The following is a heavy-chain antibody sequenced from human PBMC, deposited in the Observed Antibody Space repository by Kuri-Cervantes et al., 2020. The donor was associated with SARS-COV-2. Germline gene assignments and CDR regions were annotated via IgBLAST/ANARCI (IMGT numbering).Heavy chain of an antibody. CDR3: ARDGSGSYLSYPNAFDI. D-gene: IGHD1-26*01. J-gene: IGHJ3*02. CDR1: GGSFSGYY. V-gene: IGHV4-34*01. Sequence: GSLRLSCAVYGGSFSGYYWSWIRQPPGKGLEWIGEINHSGSTNYNPSLKSRVTISVDTSKNQFSLKLSSVTAADTAVYYCARDGSGSYLSYPNAFDIWGQGTMVTVSS. CDR2: INHSGST.